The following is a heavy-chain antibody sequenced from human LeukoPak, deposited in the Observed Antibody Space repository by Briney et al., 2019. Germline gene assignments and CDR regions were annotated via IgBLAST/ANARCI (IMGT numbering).Heavy chain of an antibody. Sequence: GGSLRLSCAASGFTFSDYYMTWIRQAPGKGLEWLSYISNSGRTIKYADSVKGRITISRDNAKNSLYLQMNSLRAEDTALYYCARDLAGATSNWFDPWGQGTLVTVSS. CDR2: ISNSGRTI. D-gene: IGHD1-26*01. CDR3: ARDLAGATSNWFDP. CDR1: GFTFSDYY. J-gene: IGHJ5*02. V-gene: IGHV3-11*01.